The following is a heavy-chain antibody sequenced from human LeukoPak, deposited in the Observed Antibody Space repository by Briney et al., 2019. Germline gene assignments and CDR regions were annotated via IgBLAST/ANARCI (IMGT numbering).Heavy chain of an antibody. D-gene: IGHD4-17*01. V-gene: IGHV3-30*04. CDR1: GFTFSSYA. CDR3: ARAYHDYGEQAYDY. Sequence: GGSLRLSCAASGFTFSSYAMHWVRQAPGKGLEWVAVISYDGSNKYYADSVKGRFTISRDNSKNTLYLQMNSLRAEDTAVYYCARAYHDYGEQAYDYWGQGTLVTVSS. J-gene: IGHJ4*02. CDR2: ISYDGSNK.